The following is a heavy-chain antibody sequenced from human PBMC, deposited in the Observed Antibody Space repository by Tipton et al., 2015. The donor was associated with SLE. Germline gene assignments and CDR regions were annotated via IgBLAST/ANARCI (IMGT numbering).Heavy chain of an antibody. J-gene: IGHJ4*01. D-gene: IGHD3-10*01. V-gene: IGHV4-38-2*02. CDR3: AREWGSTSN. CDR1: GYSITSNYY. Sequence: TLSLTCIVSGYSITSNYYWGWIRPPPGKGLAWIGSLYHTGTTYYNPSLRSRVTISVDTSKKQFSLRLTSVTAADTAVYFCAREWGSTSNWGHGTLVTVSS. CDR2: LYHTGTT.